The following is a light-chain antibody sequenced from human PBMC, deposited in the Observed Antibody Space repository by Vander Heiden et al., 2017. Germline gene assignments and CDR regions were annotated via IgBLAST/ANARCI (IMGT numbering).Light chain of an antibody. J-gene: IGKJ2*01. V-gene: IGKV1-39*01. CDR1: QSISSY. Sequence: IQLTQSPSSLSASVGDRVTITCRASQSISSYLNWYQQKPGKAPKLLIYAASSLQSGVPSRFSGSGSGTDFTLTISSLQPEDFAIYYCQQSYSTPPTFGQGTKLEIK. CDR2: AAS. CDR3: QQSYSTPPT.